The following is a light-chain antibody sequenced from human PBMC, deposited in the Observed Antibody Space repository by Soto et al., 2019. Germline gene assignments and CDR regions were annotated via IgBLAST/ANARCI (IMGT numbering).Light chain of an antibody. V-gene: IGKV3-20*01. CDR2: GAS. CDR3: QQYGTSPPYT. J-gene: IGKJ2*01. CDR1: QSVSYNY. Sequence: EIVLTQSPGTLSFSPGERAALSCRVSQSVSYNYLAWYQQKPGQAPRLLIYGASFRATGIPDRFSGSGSGTDFTLTITRLEPEDLAVYYCQQYGTSPPYTFGQGTKLEIK.